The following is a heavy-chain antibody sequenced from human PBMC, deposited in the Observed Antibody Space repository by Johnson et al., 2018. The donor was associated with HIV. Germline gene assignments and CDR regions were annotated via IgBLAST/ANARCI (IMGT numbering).Heavy chain of an antibody. J-gene: IGHJ3*01. CDR3: ARDWYCSSTFCSERVLKDAFDV. CDR2: TSNDGGNK. V-gene: IGHV3-30-3*01. CDR1: GFTFSHYS. Sequence: QVQLVESGGGAVQPGRSLRLSCAASGFTFSHYSMHWVRQAPGKGLEWLAVTSNDGGNKYYSDSVKGRFTVSRANSQNTLYLQMDSLRSEDTAVYFCARDWYCSSTFCSERVLKDAFDVWGQGTLVTVSA. D-gene: IGHD2-2*01.